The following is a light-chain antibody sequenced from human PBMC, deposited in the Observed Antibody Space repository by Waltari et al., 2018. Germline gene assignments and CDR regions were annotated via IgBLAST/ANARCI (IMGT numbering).Light chain of an antibody. Sequence: AIQITQSPSSLSASTGDKVTITCRASQGISNYLAWYQQKPGKAPTLLLYDASTLQRGVPSRFSGSGSGTDFTLTISCLQSEDFATFYCQQYYGYPLTFGPGTKVDVK. V-gene: IGKV1-8*01. CDR2: DAS. CDR1: QGISNY. J-gene: IGKJ3*01. CDR3: QQYYGYPLT.